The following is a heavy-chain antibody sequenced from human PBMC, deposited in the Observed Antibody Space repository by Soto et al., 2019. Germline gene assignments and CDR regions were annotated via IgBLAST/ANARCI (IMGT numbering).Heavy chain of an antibody. J-gene: IGHJ4*02. Sequence: DVQLLESGGGLVQPGGSLKLSCVASGFSFNKYAMIWVRQAPGKGQEWVSGITGSGSSIQYTASVKGRFTISRDNSKNTVYLQMNSLRAEDTAVYYCARGDPGSRLFDYWGQGTLVTVSS. CDR3: ARGDPGSRLFDY. V-gene: IGHV3-23*01. CDR1: GFSFNKYA. CDR2: ITGSGSSI. D-gene: IGHD3-10*01.